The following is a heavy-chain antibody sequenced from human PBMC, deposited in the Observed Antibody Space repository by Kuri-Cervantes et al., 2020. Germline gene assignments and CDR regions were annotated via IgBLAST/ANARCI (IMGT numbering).Heavy chain of an antibody. V-gene: IGHV3-30-3*01. D-gene: IGHD3-10*01. CDR2: ISYDGSNK. CDR3: ATDAYSSGSDYFDD. CDR1: GFTFSSYA. Sequence: GESLKISCAASGFTFSSYAMHWVRQAPGKGLEWVAVISYDGSNKYYADSVKGRFTISRDNSKNTLYLQMNSLRPEDTAVYYCATDAYSSGSDYFDDWGQGTLVTVSS. J-gene: IGHJ4*02.